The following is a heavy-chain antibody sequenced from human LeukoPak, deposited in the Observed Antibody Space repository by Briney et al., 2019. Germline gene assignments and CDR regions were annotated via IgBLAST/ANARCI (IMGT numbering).Heavy chain of an antibody. D-gene: IGHD2-15*01. CDR2: IKGDGSER. Sequence: GGSLRLSCAASGFTFYNYWMSWVRQAPGKGLEWVACIKGDGSERYHVDSVKGRFTITRDNTRNSLFLQMYSLRAEDTAVYFCAREDGYCSGGNCYSYFDSWGQGTLVTVSS. V-gene: IGHV3-7*01. CDR1: GFTFYNYW. J-gene: IGHJ4*02. CDR3: AREDGYCSGGNCYSYFDS.